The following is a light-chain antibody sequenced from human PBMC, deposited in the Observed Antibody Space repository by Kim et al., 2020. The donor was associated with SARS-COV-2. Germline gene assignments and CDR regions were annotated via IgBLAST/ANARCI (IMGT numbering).Light chain of an antibody. CDR2: KAS. J-gene: IGKJ1*01. Sequence: DIQMTQSPSTLSASVGDRVTITCRASQSISTSLAWYQQKPGRAPNLLIYKASTLESGVPSRFSGSGSGTEFTLTISSLQPDDFATYYCQQYNTYSQTFGQGTTVDIK. V-gene: IGKV1-5*03. CDR3: QQYNTYSQT. CDR1: QSISTS.